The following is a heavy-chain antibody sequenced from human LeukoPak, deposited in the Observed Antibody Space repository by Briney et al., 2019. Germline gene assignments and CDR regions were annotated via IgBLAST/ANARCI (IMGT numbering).Heavy chain of an antibody. D-gene: IGHD3/OR15-3a*01. CDR1: GFTFSSYG. Sequence: GGSLRLSCAASGFTFSSYGMHWVRQAPGKGLEWVAVIWYDGSNKYYADSVKGRFTISGDNSKNTLYLQMNSLSAEDTAVYYCARNPPQGGLRKKYYFDYWGQGTLVTVSS. CDR3: ARNPPQGGLRKKYYFDY. V-gene: IGHV3-33*01. CDR2: IWYDGSNK. J-gene: IGHJ4*02.